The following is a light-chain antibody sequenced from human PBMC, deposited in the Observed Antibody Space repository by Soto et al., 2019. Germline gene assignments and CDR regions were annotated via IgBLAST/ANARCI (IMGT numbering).Light chain of an antibody. V-gene: IGLV1-44*01. CDR1: SSNIGSNT. J-gene: IGLJ2*01. CDR2: SNN. Sequence: QAVVTQPPSASATPGKRVTISCSGGSSNIGSNTVNWYQQLPGTAPKLLIHSNNQRPSGVPDRFSGSKSGTSASLAISGLQSEDEADYYCAAWDDSLNGVVFGGGTKVTVL. CDR3: AAWDDSLNGVV.